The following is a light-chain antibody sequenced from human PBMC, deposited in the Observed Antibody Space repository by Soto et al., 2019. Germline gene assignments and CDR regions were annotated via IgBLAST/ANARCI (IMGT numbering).Light chain of an antibody. CDR3: CSYAGTSSFV. Sequence: QSALTQPRSVSGSPGQSVTISCTGSSSDVGNYNYVSWFQQHPGKAPKLVIYDVTKRPSGVPLRFSASKSGNTASLTISGLQAEDEADYYCCSYAGTSSFVFGVGTKVTVL. CDR2: DVT. V-gene: IGLV2-11*01. CDR1: SSDVGNYNY. J-gene: IGLJ1*01.